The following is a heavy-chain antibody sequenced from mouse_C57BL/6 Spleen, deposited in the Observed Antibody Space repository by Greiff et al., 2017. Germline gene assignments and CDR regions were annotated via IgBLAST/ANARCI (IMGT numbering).Heavy chain of an antibody. CDR1: GYTFTSYW. CDR3: ARGGLYYGNYFDY. V-gene: IGHV1-61*01. D-gene: IGHD2-1*01. CDR2: IYPSDSET. Sequence: QVQLQQPGAELVRPGSSVKLSCKASGYTFTSYWMDWVKQRPGQGLEWIGNIYPSDSETHYNQKFKDKATLTVDKSSSTAYMQLSSLTSDDSAVYYCARGGLYYGNYFDYWGQGTTLTVSS. J-gene: IGHJ2*01.